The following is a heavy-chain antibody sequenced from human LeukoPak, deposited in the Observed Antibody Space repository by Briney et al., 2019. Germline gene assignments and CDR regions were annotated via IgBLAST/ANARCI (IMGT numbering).Heavy chain of an antibody. CDR2: ISGSGGST. CDR3: AKRFIAVAGRGYYYYYMDV. D-gene: IGHD6-19*01. J-gene: IGHJ6*03. CDR1: GFTFSSYW. Sequence: GGSLRLSCAASGFTFSSYWMSWVRQAPGKGLEWVSAISGSGGSTYYADSVKGRFTISRDNSKNTLYLQMNSLRAEDTAVYYCAKRFIAVAGRGYYYYYMDVWGKGTTVTVSS. V-gene: IGHV3-23*01.